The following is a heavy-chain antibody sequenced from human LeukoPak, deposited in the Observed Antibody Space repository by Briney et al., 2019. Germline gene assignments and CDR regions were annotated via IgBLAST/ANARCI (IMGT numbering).Heavy chain of an antibody. Sequence: ASARVSSKAPRYTFTSYDINRGPDTPGQRLEWMGWMNPKSGITGSAQKFQGRVAMSRNTSISTAYMELSNLRSEDTAVYYCASEDYYDSSWGQGTLVTVSS. CDR3: ASEDYYDSS. CDR1: RYTFTSYD. V-gene: IGHV1-8*01. D-gene: IGHD3-22*01. CDR2: MNPKSGIT. J-gene: IGHJ4*02.